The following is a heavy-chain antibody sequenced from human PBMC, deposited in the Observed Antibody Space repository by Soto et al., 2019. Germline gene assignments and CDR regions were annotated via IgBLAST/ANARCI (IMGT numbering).Heavy chain of an antibody. V-gene: IGHV1-18*01. CDR1: GYTFTSYG. J-gene: IGHJ4*02. D-gene: IGHD3-10*01. CDR3: ARHQSGSGNSNFDF. Sequence: ASVKVSCKASGYTFTSYGISWVRQAPGQGLEWMGWISAYNGNTNYAQKLQGRVTMTTDTSTSTAYMELRSLRASDTATYYCARHQSGSGNSNFDFWGQGTPVTVSS. CDR2: ISAYNGNT.